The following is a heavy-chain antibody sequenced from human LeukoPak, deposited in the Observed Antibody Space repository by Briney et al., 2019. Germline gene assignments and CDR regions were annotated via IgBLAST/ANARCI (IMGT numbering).Heavy chain of an antibody. CDR1: GYNFTIFW. J-gene: IGHJ4*02. CDR3: ARHGYSSGWTYYFDY. V-gene: IGHV5-51*01. Sequence: GESLKISCEGSGYNFTIFWIGWVRQMPGKGPEWMGIIYPDDSDIKYSPSFQGQVTISADKSISTAYLQWSSLKASDTAMYYCARHGYSSGWTYYFDYWGQGTLVTVSS. CDR2: IYPDDSDI. D-gene: IGHD6-19*01.